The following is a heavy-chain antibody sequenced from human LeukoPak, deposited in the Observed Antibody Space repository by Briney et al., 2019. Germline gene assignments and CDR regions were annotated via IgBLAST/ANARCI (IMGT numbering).Heavy chain of an antibody. Sequence: ASVKVSCKASGYTFTGYYMHWVRQAPGQGLEWMGRINPNSGGTNYAQKFQGRVTMTRGTSISTAYMELSRLRSDDTAVYYCARDWEYYDSSGYFHWFDPWGQGTLVTVSS. CDR3: ARDWEYYDSSGYFHWFDP. V-gene: IGHV1-2*02. J-gene: IGHJ5*02. CDR1: GYTFTGYY. CDR2: INPNSGGT. D-gene: IGHD3-22*01.